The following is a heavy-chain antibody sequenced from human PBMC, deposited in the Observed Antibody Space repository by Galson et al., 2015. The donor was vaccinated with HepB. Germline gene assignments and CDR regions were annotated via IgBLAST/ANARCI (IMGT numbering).Heavy chain of an antibody. V-gene: IGHV3-15*07. CDR1: GITFSNAW. J-gene: IGHJ4*02. CDR2: IRSKTDGGTP. D-gene: IGHD3-3*01. CDR3: ATSPGFWSTSPFDY. Sequence: LRLSCAASGITFSNAWMNWVRQAPGKGLEWVGRIRSKTDGGTPDCAAPVKGRFTISRDDSKNTVYLQMNSLKTEDTAVYYCATSPGFWSTSPFDYWGQGTLVSVSS.